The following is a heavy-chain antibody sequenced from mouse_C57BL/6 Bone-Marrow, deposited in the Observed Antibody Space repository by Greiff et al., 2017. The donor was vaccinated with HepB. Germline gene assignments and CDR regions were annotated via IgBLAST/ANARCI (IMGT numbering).Heavy chain of an antibody. J-gene: IGHJ1*03. CDR3: ARQGWFPYWYFDV. D-gene: IGHD2-3*01. Sequence: VQLKQSGPELVKPGASVKISCKASGYSFTGYYMNWVKQSPEKSLEWIGEINPSTGGTTYNQKFKAKATLTVDKSSSTAYMQLKSLTSEDSAVYYCARQGWFPYWYFDVWGTGTTVTVSS. V-gene: IGHV1-42*01. CDR2: INPSTGGT. CDR1: GYSFTGYY.